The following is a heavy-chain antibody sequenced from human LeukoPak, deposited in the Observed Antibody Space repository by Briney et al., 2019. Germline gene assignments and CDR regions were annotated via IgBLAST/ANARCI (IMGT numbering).Heavy chain of an antibody. CDR1: GGSISSGGYS. D-gene: IGHD3-22*01. CDR2: IYHSGST. CDR3: ARCGAYDSSGSSLYYFDY. J-gene: IGHJ4*02. V-gene: IGHV4-30-2*01. Sequence: SETLSLTCAVSGGSISSGGYSWSWIRQPPGKGLEWIGYIYHSGSTYYNPSLKSRVTISVDRSKNQFSLKLSSVTAADTAVYYCARCGAYDSSGSSLYYFDYWGQGTLVTVSS.